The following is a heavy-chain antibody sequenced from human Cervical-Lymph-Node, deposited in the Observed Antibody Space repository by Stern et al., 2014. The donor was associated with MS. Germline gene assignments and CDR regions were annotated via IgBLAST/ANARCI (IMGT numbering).Heavy chain of an antibody. CDR2: IWDSLSIK. J-gene: IGHJ3*02. Sequence: VQLVESGGGVVQPGRSLRLSCAASGFTFSSYGMNWVRQAPGKGLEWGAVIWDSLSIKYYGDSVKGRFTISRDNSRNTLYLQLNSLRADDTGVYYCARGFTWYDDVWRSYRETSDDAFDIWGQGTVVTVSS. V-gene: IGHV3-33*01. CDR1: GFTFSSYG. D-gene: IGHD3-16*02. CDR3: ARGFTWYDDVWRSYRETSDDAFDI.